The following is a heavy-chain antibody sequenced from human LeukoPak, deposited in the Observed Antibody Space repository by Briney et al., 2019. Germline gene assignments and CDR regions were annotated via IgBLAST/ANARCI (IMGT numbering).Heavy chain of an antibody. Sequence: GGSLRLSCVASGFTFGNYWMHWVRQAPEKGLMWVSKINSDGSGPDYADSVKGRFTISRDNAKNTLYLQMNSLRAEDTAVYYCARDVYGLGDYWGQGTLVTVSS. CDR3: ARDVYGLGDY. D-gene: IGHD1-14*01. J-gene: IGHJ4*02. CDR1: GFTFGNYW. CDR2: INSDGSGP. V-gene: IGHV3-74*01.